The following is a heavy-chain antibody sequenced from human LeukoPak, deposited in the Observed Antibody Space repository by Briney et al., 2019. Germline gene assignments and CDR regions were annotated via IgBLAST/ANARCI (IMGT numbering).Heavy chain of an antibody. V-gene: IGHV3-23*01. Sequence: PGGSLRLSCAASGFTFSSYAMSWVRQAPGKGLEWVSAISGSGGSTYYADSVKGRFTISRDNSKNTLYLQMGSLRAEDMAVYYCAREQVTFSGFDPWGQGTLVTVSS. CDR3: AREQVTFSGFDP. D-gene: IGHD3-10*01. CDR1: GFTFSSYA. CDR2: ISGSGGST. J-gene: IGHJ5*02.